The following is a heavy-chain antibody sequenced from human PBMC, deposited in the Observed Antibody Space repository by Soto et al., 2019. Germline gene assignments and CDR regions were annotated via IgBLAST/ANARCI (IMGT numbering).Heavy chain of an antibody. D-gene: IGHD6-13*01. CDR3: TRVHSSSWYFDL. CDR1: GCTFSDHY. V-gene: IGHV3-72*01. CDR2: SRNKAMSYTT. Sequence: EVQLVESGGDLVQPGWSLRLSCAASGCTFSDHYMHLVRKSPGKGLVWVGRSRNKAMSYTTEYAASVKGRFTISRDDSKNSLLLQMTSLKTEDTAVYYCTRVHSSSWYFDLWGRGTLVTVSS. J-gene: IGHJ2*01.